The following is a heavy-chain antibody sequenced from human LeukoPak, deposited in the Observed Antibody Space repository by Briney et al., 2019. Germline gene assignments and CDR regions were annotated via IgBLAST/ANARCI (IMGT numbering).Heavy chain of an antibody. CDR1: GGTFISYA. Sequence: GASVKVSCKASGGTFISYAISWVRQAPGQGPEWMGGIIPIFGTANYAQKFQGRVTITADESTSTAYMELSSLRSEDTAVYYCARIRGSGSYPFDYWGQGTLVTVSS. CDR3: ARIRGSGSYPFDY. CDR2: IIPIFGTA. V-gene: IGHV1-69*13. D-gene: IGHD3-10*01. J-gene: IGHJ4*02.